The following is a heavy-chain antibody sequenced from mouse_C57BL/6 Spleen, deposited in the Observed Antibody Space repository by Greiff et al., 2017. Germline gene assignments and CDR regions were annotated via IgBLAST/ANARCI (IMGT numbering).Heavy chain of an antibody. CDR3: ARQYHGSSPYFDY. V-gene: IGHV5-15*01. CDR1: GFTFSDYG. D-gene: IGHD1-1*01. Sequence: EVQVVESGGGLVQPGGSLKLSCAASGFTFSDYGMAWVRQAPRKGPEWVAFISNLAYSIYYADTVTGRFTISRENAKNTLYLEMSSLRSEDTAMYYCARQYHGSSPYFDYWGQGTTLTVSS. CDR2: ISNLAYSI. J-gene: IGHJ2*01.